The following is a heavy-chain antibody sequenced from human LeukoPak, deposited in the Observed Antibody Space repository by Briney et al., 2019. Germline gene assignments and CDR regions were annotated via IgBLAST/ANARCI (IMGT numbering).Heavy chain of an antibody. CDR2: INTNTGNP. CDR3: ARVWSPPYTSSWPYYFDY. Sequence: ASVKVSCKASGYTFTSYAMNWVRQAPGQGLEWMGWINTNTGNPTYAQGFTGRFVFSLDTSVSTAYLQISSLKAEDTAVYYCARVWSPPYTSSWPYYFDYWGQGTLVTVSS. V-gene: IGHV7-4-1*02. D-gene: IGHD6-13*01. CDR1: GYTFTSYA. J-gene: IGHJ4*02.